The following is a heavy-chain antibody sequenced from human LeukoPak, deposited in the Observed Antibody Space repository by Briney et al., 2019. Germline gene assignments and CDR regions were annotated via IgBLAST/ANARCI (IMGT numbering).Heavy chain of an antibody. CDR1: GFTFSSYG. Sequence: PGGSLRLSCAASGFTFSSYGMHWVRQAPGKGLEWVAVISYDGSSKYYADSVKGRFTISRDNSKNTLYLQMNSLRAENTAVYYCAKGPRGYSYGYMWFDPWGQGTPVTVSS. D-gene: IGHD5-18*01. V-gene: IGHV3-30*18. J-gene: IGHJ5*02. CDR2: ISYDGSSK. CDR3: AKGPRGYSYGYMWFDP.